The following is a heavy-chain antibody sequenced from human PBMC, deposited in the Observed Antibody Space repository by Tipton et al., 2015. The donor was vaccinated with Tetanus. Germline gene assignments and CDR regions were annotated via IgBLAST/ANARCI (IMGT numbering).Heavy chain of an antibody. V-gene: IGHV1-2*02. CDR2: IDPNSGGT. Sequence: QMQLVQSGAEMKKPGASVKVSCKASGYSFTGYYIYWMRQAPGQGLEWMGWIDPNSGGTVYAQKFQGRVPMTRDTSISTAYMELRSLRSDDTAVYYCARDRGDYIYYGMDVWGPGTTVTVS. J-gene: IGHJ6*02. CDR3: ARDRGDYIYYGMDV. D-gene: IGHD3-22*01. CDR1: GYSFTGYY.